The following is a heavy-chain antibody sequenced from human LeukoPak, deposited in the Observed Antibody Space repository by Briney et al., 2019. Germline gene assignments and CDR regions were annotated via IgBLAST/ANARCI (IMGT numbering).Heavy chain of an antibody. CDR1: GGSISTYY. CDR3: ARMGGYSGYATH. J-gene: IGHJ4*02. D-gene: IGHD5-12*01. V-gene: IGHV4-59*08. Sequence: SETLSLTCPVSGGSISTYYWSWVRPPPGKGLEWIGYIYSSGSANYNPSLKSRVTISVDTSKNQFSLKVNSVTAADTAVYYCARMGGYSGYATHWGQGSLVTVSS. CDR2: IYSSGSA.